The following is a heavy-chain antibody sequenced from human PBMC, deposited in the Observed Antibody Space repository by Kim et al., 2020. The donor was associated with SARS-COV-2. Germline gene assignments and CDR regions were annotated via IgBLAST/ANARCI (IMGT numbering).Heavy chain of an antibody. Sequence: SETLSLTCNVSGGLSTSGGYSWNWIRQTAGKGLECIGRVYDNGATNYNPSLKSRVTISIDTSKNQFSLKLNSVTAADAAVYFCARLGGKQWYWGPGTLVTVSS. V-gene: IGHV4-61*02. CDR2: VYDNGAT. D-gene: IGHD6-19*01. CDR1: GGLSTSGGYS. J-gene: IGHJ4*02. CDR3: ARLGGKQWY.